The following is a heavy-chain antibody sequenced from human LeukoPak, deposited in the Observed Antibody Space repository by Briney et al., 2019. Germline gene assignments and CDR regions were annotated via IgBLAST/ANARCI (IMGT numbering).Heavy chain of an antibody. CDR3: ARGRSIAARQDWFDP. CDR2: ISSSSSYI. V-gene: IGHV3-21*01. Sequence: PGGSLRLSCAASGFTFSSYSMNWVRQAPGKGLEWVSSISSSSSYIYYADSVKGRFTISRDNAKNSLYLQMNSLRAEDTAVYYCARGRSIAARQDWFDPWGRGTLVTVSS. D-gene: IGHD6-6*01. J-gene: IGHJ5*02. CDR1: GFTFSSYS.